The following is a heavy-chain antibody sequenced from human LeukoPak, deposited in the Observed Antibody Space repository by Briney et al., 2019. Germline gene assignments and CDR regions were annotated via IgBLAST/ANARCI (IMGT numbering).Heavy chain of an antibody. CDR1: GFTFSDYY. Sequence: PGGSLRPSCAASGFTFSDYYVSWTRQAPGKGLEWVSYISSSSSYTNYADSVKGRFTISRDNAKNSLYLQMNSLRAEDTAVYYCARSPSMVRGVITFFDYWGQGTLVTVSS. V-gene: IGHV3-11*06. CDR3: ARSPSMVRGVITFFDY. D-gene: IGHD3-10*01. J-gene: IGHJ4*02. CDR2: ISSSSSYT.